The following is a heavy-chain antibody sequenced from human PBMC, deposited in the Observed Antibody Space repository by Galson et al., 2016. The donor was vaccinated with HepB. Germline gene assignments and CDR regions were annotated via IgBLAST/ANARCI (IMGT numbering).Heavy chain of an antibody. D-gene: IGHD1-14*01. J-gene: IGHJ4*02. CDR2: VFPGDSQT. Sequence: QSGADVTKPGESLKISCKASGYSFTHYWIGWVRQMPGKGLEWMGIVFPGDSQTRYSPSFQGQVTISADKSIGTAYLQWRSLKASDTAMYYCARPPGAESDPETDYWGQGTLVIVSS. CDR3: ARPPGAESDPETDY. CDR1: GYSFTHYW. V-gene: IGHV5-51*01.